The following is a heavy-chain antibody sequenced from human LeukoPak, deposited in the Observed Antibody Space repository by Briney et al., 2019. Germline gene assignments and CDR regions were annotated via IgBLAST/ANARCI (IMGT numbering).Heavy chain of an antibody. D-gene: IGHD6-6*01. CDR2: ISGSGGST. Sequence: GGSLRLSCAASGFTFSSYAMSWVRQAPGRGLEWVSAISGSGGSTYYADSVKGRFTISRDNSKNTLYLQMNSLRAEDTAVYYCAKSLLVFYYFDYWGQGTLVTVSS. V-gene: IGHV3-23*01. CDR1: GFTFSSYA. J-gene: IGHJ4*02. CDR3: AKSLLVFYYFDY.